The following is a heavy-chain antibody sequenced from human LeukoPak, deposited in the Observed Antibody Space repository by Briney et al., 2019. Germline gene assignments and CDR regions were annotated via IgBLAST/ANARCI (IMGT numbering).Heavy chain of an antibody. Sequence: SETLSLACTVSGGSMNNYYWSWIRQAPGKGPEWIGYISDSGSTNYNPSLGSRVTISVDTSRNQFSLKLTSVTAADTALYYCARYDYGDCWFDPWGQGTLVTVSS. J-gene: IGHJ5*02. CDR1: GGSMNNYY. D-gene: IGHD4-17*01. V-gene: IGHV4-59*01. CDR2: ISDSGST. CDR3: ARYDYGDCWFDP.